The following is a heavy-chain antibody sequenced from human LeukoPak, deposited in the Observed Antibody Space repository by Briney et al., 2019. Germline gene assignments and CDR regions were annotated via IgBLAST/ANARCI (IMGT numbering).Heavy chain of an antibody. CDR1: GFTFSSYE. V-gene: IGHV3-48*03. CDR2: ISSSGSTI. J-gene: IGHJ6*02. Sequence: GSLSLSCAASGFTFSSYEMNWVRQAPGKGLEWVSYISSSGSTIYYADSVKGRFTISRDNAKNSLYLQMNSLRAEDTAVYYCARSYCSSTSCYVGLWYYYYGMDVWGQGTTVTVSS. CDR3: ARSYCSSTSCYVGLWYYYYGMDV. D-gene: IGHD2-2*01.